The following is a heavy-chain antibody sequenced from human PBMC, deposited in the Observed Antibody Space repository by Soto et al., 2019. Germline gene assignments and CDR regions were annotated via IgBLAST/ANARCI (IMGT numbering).Heavy chain of an antibody. V-gene: IGHV3-23*01. CDR3: ARGRIGAVAENDY. Sequence: EVQLLESGGGLVQPGGSLRLSCAASGFTFSSYAMSWVRQAPGKGLEWVSAISGSGGSTYYADSVKGRFTISRDNSKNTLYLQMNSLRAEDTAVYYCARGRIGAVAENDYWGQGTLVTVSS. CDR1: GFTFSSYA. J-gene: IGHJ4*02. D-gene: IGHD6-19*01. CDR2: ISGSGGST.